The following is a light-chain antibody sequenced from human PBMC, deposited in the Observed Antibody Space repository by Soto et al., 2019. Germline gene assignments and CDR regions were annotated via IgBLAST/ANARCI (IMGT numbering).Light chain of an antibody. V-gene: IGKV3-11*01. CDR2: DAS. CDR1: QSVSSY. CDR3: QQRSNWPSLT. Sequence: EIVLTQSPATLSLSPGERATLSCRASQSVSSYFAWYQQKPGQAPRLLIYDASNRATGIPARFSGSGSGTDFTLTISSLEPEDFAVYYCQQRSNWPSLTVGGGTKVEIK. J-gene: IGKJ4*02.